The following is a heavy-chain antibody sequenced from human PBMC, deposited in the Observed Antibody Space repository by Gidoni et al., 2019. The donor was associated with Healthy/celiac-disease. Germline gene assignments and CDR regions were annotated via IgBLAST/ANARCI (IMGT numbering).Heavy chain of an antibody. V-gene: IGHV4-34*01. J-gene: IGHJ4*02. D-gene: IGHD6-19*01. CDR1: GGSFSGYY. CDR3: ARSQSGYSSGWYLGY. Sequence: QVQLQQWGAGLLQPSETLSLTCAVYGGSFSGYYWSWIRQPPGKGLEWIGEINHSGSTNYNPSIKSRVTISVDTSKNQFSLKLSSVTAADTAVYYCARSQSGYSSGWYLGYWGQGTLVIVSS. CDR2: INHSGST.